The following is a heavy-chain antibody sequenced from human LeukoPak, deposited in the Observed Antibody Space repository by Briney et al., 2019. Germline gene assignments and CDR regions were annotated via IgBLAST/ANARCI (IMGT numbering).Heavy chain of an antibody. CDR1: GGSFSDYD. CDR2: INQSGTT. J-gene: IGHJ4*02. Sequence: SETLSLTCAVYGGSFSDYDWSWIRQAPGKGLQWIGEINQSGTTNCDPSLKSRVSMSIDTSKSQFSLSLRSVTAADTAVYFCARYVPVKTGPTRASFDYWGQGILVTVSS. CDR3: ARYVPVKTGPTRASFDY. D-gene: IGHD1-1*01. V-gene: IGHV4-34*01.